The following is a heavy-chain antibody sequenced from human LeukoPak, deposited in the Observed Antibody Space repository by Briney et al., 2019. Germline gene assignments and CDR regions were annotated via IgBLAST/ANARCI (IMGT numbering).Heavy chain of an antibody. D-gene: IGHD3-9*01. CDR3: ARGVSRYFDWLPNSGMDV. J-gene: IGHJ6*04. V-gene: IGHV4-34*01. CDR2: INHSGST. CDR1: GGSFSGYY. Sequence: SETLSLTCAVYGGSFSGYYWSWIRQPPGKGLEWIGEINHSGSTNYNPSLKSRVTISVDTSKNQFSLKLSSVTAADTAVYYCARGVSRYFDWLPNSGMDVWGKGTTVTVSS.